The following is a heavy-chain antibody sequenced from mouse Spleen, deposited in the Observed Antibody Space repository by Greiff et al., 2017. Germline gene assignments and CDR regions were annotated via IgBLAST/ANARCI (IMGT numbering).Heavy chain of an antibody. CDR2: IYPGDGDT. CDR3: ARSHYYGSSYFYDPFAY. V-gene: IGHV1-82*01. D-gene: IGHD1-1*01. J-gene: IGHJ3*01. CDR1: GYAFSSSW. Sequence: QVQLQQSGPELVKPGASVKISCKASGYAFSSSWMNWVKQRPGKGLEWIGRIYPGDGDTNYNGKFKGKATLTADKSSSTAYMQLSSLTSEDSAVYFCARSHYYGSSYFYDPFAYWGQGTLVTVSA.